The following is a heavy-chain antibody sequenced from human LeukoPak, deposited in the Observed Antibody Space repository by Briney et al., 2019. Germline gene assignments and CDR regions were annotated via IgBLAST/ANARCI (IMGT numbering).Heavy chain of an antibody. J-gene: IGHJ6*02. CDR2: TYYRSQWYN. CDR1: GDSVSSNSAA. CDR3: AREGRTSMVREVIYYYGMDV. Sequence: SQTLSLTCAISGDSVSSNSAAWNWIRQSPSRGLEWLGRTYYRSQWYNDYGVSVKSRITINPDTSKNQFSLQLNSVTPEDTAVYYCAREGRTSMVREVIYYYGMDVWGQGTTVTVSS. V-gene: IGHV6-1*01. D-gene: IGHD3-10*01.